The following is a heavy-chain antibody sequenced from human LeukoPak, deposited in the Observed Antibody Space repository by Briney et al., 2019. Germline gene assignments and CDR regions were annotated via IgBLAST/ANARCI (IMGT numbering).Heavy chain of an antibody. V-gene: IGHV3-48*03. J-gene: IGHJ6*04. Sequence: GGSLRLSCAAAGFTFSGYEMNWVRQAPGKGLEWVSYISSSGSTIYYADSVKGRFTISRDNAKNSLYLQMNSLRAEDTAVYYCAELGITMIGGVWGKGTTVTISS. CDR2: ISSSGSTI. D-gene: IGHD3-10*02. CDR1: GFTFSGYE. CDR3: AELGITMIGGV.